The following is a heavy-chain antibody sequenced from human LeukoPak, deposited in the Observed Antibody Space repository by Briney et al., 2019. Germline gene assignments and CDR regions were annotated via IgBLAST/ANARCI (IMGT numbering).Heavy chain of an antibody. V-gene: IGHV3-7*01. CDR2: IKQDGSEK. CDR1: GFTFSSYS. CDR3: ARTHYDFWSGWKDYYFDH. D-gene: IGHD3-3*01. J-gene: IGHJ4*02. Sequence: GGSLRLSCAASGFTFSSYSMNWVRQAPGKGLEWVANIKQDGSEKYYVDSVKGRFTISRDNAKNSLYLQMNSLRAEDTAVYYCARTHYDFWSGWKDYYFDHWGQGTLVTVSS.